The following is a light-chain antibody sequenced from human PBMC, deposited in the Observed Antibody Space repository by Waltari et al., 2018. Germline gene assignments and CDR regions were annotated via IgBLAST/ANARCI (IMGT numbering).Light chain of an antibody. V-gene: IGKV3-20*01. CDR2: GES. Sequence: EIVLTQSPGTLSLSPGERATLSCRASQSVSSSYLAWYQQKPGQAPRLLIYGESSRATGIPDRFSGSGSGTDFTLTISRLEPEDFAVYYCQQYGSSRGITFGQGTRLEIK. CDR3: QQYGSSRGIT. CDR1: QSVSSSY. J-gene: IGKJ5*01.